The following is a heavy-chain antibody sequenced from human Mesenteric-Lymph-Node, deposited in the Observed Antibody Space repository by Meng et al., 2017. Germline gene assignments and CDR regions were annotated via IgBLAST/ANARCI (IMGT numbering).Heavy chain of an antibody. V-gene: IGHV3-23*01. CDR3: AKDLPLLLWFGELSHDAFDI. J-gene: IGHJ3*02. CDR1: GFTFSSYA. D-gene: IGHD3-10*01. CDR2: ISGSGGST. Sequence: GESLKISCAASGFTFSSYAMSWVRQAPGKGLEWVSAISGSGGSTYYADSVKGRFTISRDNSKNTLYLQMNSLRAEDTAVYYCAKDLPLLLWFGELSHDAFDIWGQGTMVTVSS.